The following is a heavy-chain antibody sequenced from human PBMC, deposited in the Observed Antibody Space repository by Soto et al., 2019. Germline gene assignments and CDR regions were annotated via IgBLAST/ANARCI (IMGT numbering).Heavy chain of an antibody. J-gene: IGHJ5*02. Sequence: QVQLVQSGAEVKKPGASVKVSCKSSGYTFTSYAMHWVRQAPGQRLEWMGWINVGNGNTKYSQKFQGRVTISRDTSTSTDYMELSSLRSEDTAVYYCARGPPRNWFDPWGQGTLVTVSS. CDR2: INVGNGNT. CDR1: GYTFTSYA. V-gene: IGHV1-3*01. CDR3: ARGPPRNWFDP.